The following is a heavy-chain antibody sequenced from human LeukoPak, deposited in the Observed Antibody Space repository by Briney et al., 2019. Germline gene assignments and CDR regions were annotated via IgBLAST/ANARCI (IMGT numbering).Heavy chain of an antibody. CDR2: IRPDGSEQ. V-gene: IGHV3-7*01. Sequence: GGSLRLSCAASGFPFSSFWMNWVRQTPGRGLEWLANIRPDGSEQYYVDSVKGRFTISRDNAKNSLYLQMNSLRAEDTAVYYCTKGRSNHYWGQGTLVTVST. CDR3: TKGRSNHY. CDR1: GFPFSSFW. J-gene: IGHJ4*02. D-gene: IGHD3-10*01.